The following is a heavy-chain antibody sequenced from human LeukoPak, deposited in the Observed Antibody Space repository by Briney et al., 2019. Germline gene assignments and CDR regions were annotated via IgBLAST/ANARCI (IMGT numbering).Heavy chain of an antibody. D-gene: IGHD2-2*01. CDR2: IYYSGST. CDR3: ARAIVVVPYFDY. CDR1: GGSISSGGYY. V-gene: IGHV4-31*03. Sequence: KTSETLSLTCTVSGGSISSGGYYWSWIRQHPGKGLEWIGYIYYSGSTYYNPSLKSRVTISVDTSKNQFSLKLSSVTAADTAVYYCARAIVVVPYFDYWGQGTLVTVSS. J-gene: IGHJ4*02.